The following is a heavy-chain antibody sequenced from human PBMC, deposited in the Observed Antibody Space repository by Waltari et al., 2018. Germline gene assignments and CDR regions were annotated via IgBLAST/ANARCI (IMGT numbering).Heavy chain of an antibody. V-gene: IGHV1-8*01. Sequence: QVQLVQSGAEVNKPGASVKVSCRAPGYTLTCFDFTWGHPAPGQGLVWMGWMNPSRGNTRSAQKFQGRGTMTRDTSISTAYMELSSLRSEDTAVFYCARGRGYDSGGYDAFHIWGQGTMVTVSS. D-gene: IGHD3-22*01. J-gene: IGHJ3*02. CDR2: MNPSRGNT. CDR1: GYTLTCFD. CDR3: ARGRGYDSGGYDAFHI.